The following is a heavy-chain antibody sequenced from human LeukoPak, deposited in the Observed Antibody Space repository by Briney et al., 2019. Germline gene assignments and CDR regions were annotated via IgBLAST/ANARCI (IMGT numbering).Heavy chain of an antibody. Sequence: ASVKVSCKAPGYTFTSYGISWVRQAPGQGLEWMGWISAYNGNTNYAQKLQGRVTMTTDTSTSTAYMELRSLRSDDTAVYYCARASITMVRGVIRMNNWFDPWGQGTLVTVSS. CDR2: ISAYNGNT. V-gene: IGHV1-18*01. J-gene: IGHJ5*02. CDR1: GYTFTSYG. CDR3: ARASITMVRGVIRMNNWFDP. D-gene: IGHD3-10*01.